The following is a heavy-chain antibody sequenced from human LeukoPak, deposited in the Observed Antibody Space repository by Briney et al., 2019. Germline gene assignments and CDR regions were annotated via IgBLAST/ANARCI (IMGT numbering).Heavy chain of an antibody. V-gene: IGHV4-39*07. CDR3: ARGGVTAAFDI. D-gene: IGHD2-21*02. Sequence: PSETLSLTCAVSGGSISSSSYYWGWIRQPPGKGLEWIGSIYYSGSTYYNPSLKSRVTISVDTSKNQFSLKLSSVTAADTAVYYCARGGVTAAFDIWGQGTMVTVSS. CDR2: IYYSGST. CDR1: GGSISSSSYY. J-gene: IGHJ3*02.